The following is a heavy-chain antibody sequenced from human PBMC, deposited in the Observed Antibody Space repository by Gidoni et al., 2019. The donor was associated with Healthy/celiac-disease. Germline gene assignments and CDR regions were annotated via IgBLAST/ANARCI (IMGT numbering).Heavy chain of an antibody. V-gene: IGHV3-66*02. CDR3: ARVPLMGKLYYFDY. CDR1: GFTGSSNY. Sequence: SCAASGFTGSSNYMSGVRQAPGKGLEWVSVIYNGGSTYYADSVKGRFTISRDNSKNSLYLQLNSLRAEAAAVYYCARVPLMGKLYYFDYWGQGTLVTVSS. CDR2: IYNGGST. J-gene: IGHJ4*02. D-gene: IGHD3-16*01.